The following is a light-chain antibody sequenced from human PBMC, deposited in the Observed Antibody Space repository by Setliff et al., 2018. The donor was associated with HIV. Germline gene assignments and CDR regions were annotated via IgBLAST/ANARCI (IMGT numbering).Light chain of an antibody. CDR1: SSDVGSYKL. CDR3: CSYAGSGTLYV. CDR2: EVT. J-gene: IGLJ1*01. Sequence: LTQPASVSGSPGQSITISCTGTSSDVGSYKLVSWYQQHPGKAPKVMIYEVTKRPSGVSNRFSGSKSANTASLTISGLQAEDGADYYCCSYAGSGTLYVFGTGTKVTVL. V-gene: IGLV2-23*02.